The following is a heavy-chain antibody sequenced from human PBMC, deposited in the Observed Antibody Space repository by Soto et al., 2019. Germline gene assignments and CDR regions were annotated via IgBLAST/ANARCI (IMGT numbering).Heavy chain of an antibody. CDR2: IIPMYGPA. Sequence: QVPLVQSGAEVKKPGSSVTVSCKASGGTFSSYAIHWVRQAPGQGLEWMGGIIPMYGPAKYAQRFQGRVTITADESTPTVYKELTSLTSQDTAVYYCARVTSMVRGVIDNWFDPWGHGTLVTVSS. J-gene: IGHJ5*02. V-gene: IGHV1-69*01. CDR1: GGTFSSYA. D-gene: IGHD3-10*01. CDR3: ARVTSMVRGVIDNWFDP.